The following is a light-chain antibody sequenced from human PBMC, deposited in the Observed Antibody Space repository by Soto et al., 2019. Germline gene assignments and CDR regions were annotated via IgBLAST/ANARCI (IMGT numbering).Light chain of an antibody. J-gene: IGLJ2*01. Sequence: QTVLTQPPSVCGAPGQRVTISCTGSSSNIGAGYDVHWYQQLPGTAPKLLIYGISNRPSGVPDRFSGSKSGTSASLAITGLQAEDEADYYCQPYDSSLSGVVFGGGTKLTVL. V-gene: IGLV1-40*01. CDR2: GIS. CDR3: QPYDSSLSGVV. CDR1: SSNIGAGYD.